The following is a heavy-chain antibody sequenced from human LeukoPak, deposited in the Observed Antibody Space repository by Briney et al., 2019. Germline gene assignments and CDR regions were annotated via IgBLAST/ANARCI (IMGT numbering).Heavy chain of an antibody. CDR2: ISTGGDNR. Sequence: GGSLRLFCAASGFTFSRYARNWVRQAPGKGLEWVSYISTGGDNRFYADSLKGRFTVSRDNARNLLFLQMDRLRAEDKAVYYCARSFCTSAPSSKGHYYYVIEVWGQGTTVTVSS. CDR1: GFTFSRYA. V-gene: IGHV3-21*01. CDR3: ARSFCTSAPSSKGHYYYVIEV. J-gene: IGHJ6*02. D-gene: IGHD2-8*01.